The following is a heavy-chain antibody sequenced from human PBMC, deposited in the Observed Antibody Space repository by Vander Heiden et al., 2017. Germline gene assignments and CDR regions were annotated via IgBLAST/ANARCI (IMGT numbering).Heavy chain of an antibody. CDR1: GYSFTNYW. D-gene: IGHD3-10*01. Sequence: EVQLVQSGAEVKKAGESLKISCQGSGYSFTNYWIGWVRQMPGKGLEWMGIIYPGESDTRYSPSFQGQVTFLVDKSISTAYLQWSSLKAADTAMYYCARYGGSGDPEDFWGQGTLVTVSS. CDR3: ARYGGSGDPEDF. J-gene: IGHJ4*02. CDR2: IYPGESDT. V-gene: IGHV5-51*01.